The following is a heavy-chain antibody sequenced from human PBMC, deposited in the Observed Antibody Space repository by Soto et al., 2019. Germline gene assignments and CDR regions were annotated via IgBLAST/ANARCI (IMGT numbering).Heavy chain of an antibody. CDR1: GYTFTSYG. D-gene: IGHD3-10*01. Sequence: GASVKVSCKASGYTFTSYGISWVRQAPGQGLEWMGWISAYNGNTNYAQKLQGRVTMTTDTSTSTAYMELRSLRSDDTAVYFCARGAPEIDDYGSGSYFRGYYYYGMDVWGQGTTVTVSS. CDR3: ARGAPEIDDYGSGSYFRGYYYYGMDV. CDR2: ISAYNGNT. J-gene: IGHJ6*02. V-gene: IGHV1-18*01.